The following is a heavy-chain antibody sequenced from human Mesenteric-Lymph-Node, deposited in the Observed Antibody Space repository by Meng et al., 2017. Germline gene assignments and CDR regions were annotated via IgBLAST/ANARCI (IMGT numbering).Heavy chain of an antibody. V-gene: IGHV3-7*01. CDR3: ARPRKILAWTGFDS. CDR1: GFTFSSYW. D-gene: IGHD5-12*01. Sequence: GGSLRLSCTASGFTFSSYWMTWVRQAPGEGLEWVANIQQDGSETRYVDSVKGRFTISRDNDNNSLFLQMNSLRAEDTAVYYCARPRKILAWTGFDSWGQGTLVTVSS. CDR2: IQQDGSET. J-gene: IGHJ4*02.